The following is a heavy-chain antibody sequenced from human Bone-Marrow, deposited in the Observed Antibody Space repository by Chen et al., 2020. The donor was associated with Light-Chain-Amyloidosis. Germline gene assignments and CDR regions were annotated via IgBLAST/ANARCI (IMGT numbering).Heavy chain of an antibody. CDR3: ARDTYYYDNIDYYSWFDP. CDR1: GFSFNDYA. J-gene: IGHJ5*02. V-gene: IGHV3-23*01. Sequence: EVQLLESGGGLVRPGGSLRLSCAASGFSFNDYAMSWVRQAPGKGLEWVSDISDSGGNTNYADSVKGRFTISRDNSKNTLYLDMNSLRVDETALYYCARDTYYYDNIDYYSWFDPWGQGTLVTVSS. D-gene: IGHD3-22*01. CDR2: ISDSGGNT.